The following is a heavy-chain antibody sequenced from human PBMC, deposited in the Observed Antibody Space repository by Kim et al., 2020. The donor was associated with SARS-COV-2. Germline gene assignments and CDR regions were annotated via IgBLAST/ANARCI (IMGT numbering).Heavy chain of an antibody. D-gene: IGHD4-17*01. CDR1: GFTFSSYG. CDR2: ISYDGDNK. Sequence: GGSLRLSCAASGFTFSSYGMHWVRQAPGKGLEWVAVISYDGDNKYYADSVKGRFTISRDNSKNTLYLQMNSLKAEDTAIYYCAKAGRDYFGNGDYWKRGTVVAVP. CDR3: AKAGRDYFGNGDY. V-gene: IGHV3-30*18. J-gene: IGHJ4*02.